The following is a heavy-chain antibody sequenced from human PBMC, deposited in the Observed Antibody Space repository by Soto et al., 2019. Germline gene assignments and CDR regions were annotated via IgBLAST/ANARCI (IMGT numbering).Heavy chain of an antibody. CDR3: AREMASGYSRTWFDP. CDR1: GGIGSNYA. D-gene: IGHD2-15*01. Sequence: SVKVSCKASGGIGSNYAISWVRQAPGQGLEWMGGIVPKFGTANYAQSFKGRVTISVDKSTNSVYMELSSLRSQDTAIYYCAREMASGYSRTWFDPWGQGTLVTVPQ. CDR2: IVPKFGTA. V-gene: IGHV1-69*06. J-gene: IGHJ5*02.